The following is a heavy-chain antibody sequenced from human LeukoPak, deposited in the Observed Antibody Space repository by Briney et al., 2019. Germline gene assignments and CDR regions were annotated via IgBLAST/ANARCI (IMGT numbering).Heavy chain of an antibody. D-gene: IGHD5-18*01. CDR2: IFPILGIA. CDR3: ARGRHTAPSY. CDR1: GGTFSSYA. J-gene: IGHJ4*02. V-gene: IGHV1-69*04. Sequence: SVKVSCKASGGTFSSYAISWVRQAPGQGLEWMGRIFPILGIANYAQKFQGRVTITADKSTSTAYMELSSLRSEDTAVYYCARGRHTAPSYWGQGTLVTVSS.